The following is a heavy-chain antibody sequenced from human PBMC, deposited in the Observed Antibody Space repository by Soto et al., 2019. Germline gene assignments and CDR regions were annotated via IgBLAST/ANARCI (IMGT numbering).Heavy chain of an antibody. CDR1: GYIFTGYF. CDR2: INPNTSAT. CDR3: ATITWGSDHYYGMDV. D-gene: IGHD6-25*01. V-gene: IGHV1-2*02. J-gene: IGHJ6*02. Sequence: ASVKVSCKASGYIFTGYFIQWLRQAPGQGLEWMGWINPNTSATNYAQKFQGRVTMTRDTSLGAAYMELTSLRPDDTALYYCATITWGSDHYYGMDVWDQGTTVTVSS.